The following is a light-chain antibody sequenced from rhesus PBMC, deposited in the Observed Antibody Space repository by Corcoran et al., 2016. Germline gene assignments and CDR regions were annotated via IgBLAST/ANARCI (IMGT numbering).Light chain of an antibody. Sequence: DIQMTQSPSSLSASVGDRVTITCRASQGITNDLAWYQQKPGETPKSLIYEASSLQSGVPSRFRGRGSGTVSPLTISSLQSEDFATYYCQHYYSTPLTFGGGTKVEIK. J-gene: IGKJ4*01. V-gene: IGKV1-25*01. CDR1: QGITND. CDR2: EAS. CDR3: QHYYSTPLT.